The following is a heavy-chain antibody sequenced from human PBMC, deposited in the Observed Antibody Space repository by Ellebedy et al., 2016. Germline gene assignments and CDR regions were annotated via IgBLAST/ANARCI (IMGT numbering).Heavy chain of an antibody. J-gene: IGHJ6*02. CDR3: ARARTYYDFWSPYYYYYGMDV. CDR2: INHSGST. V-gene: IGHV4-34*01. D-gene: IGHD3-3*01. CDR1: GGPFSGYY. Sequence: SETLSLTCAVYGGPFSGYYWNWIRQPPGKGLEWIGEINHSGSTNYNPSLKSRVTISVDTSKNQFSLKLSSVTAADTAVYYCARARTYYDFWSPYYYYYGMDVWGQGTTVTVSS.